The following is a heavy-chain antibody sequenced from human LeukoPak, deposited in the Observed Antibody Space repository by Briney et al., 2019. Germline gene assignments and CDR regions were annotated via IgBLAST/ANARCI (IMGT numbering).Heavy chain of an antibody. V-gene: IGHV4-34*01. J-gene: IGHJ4*02. CDR3: ARRKLRFLEWLLRGYFDY. Sequence: MSSETLSLTCAVYGGSFSGYYWSWIRQPPGKGLEWIGEINHSGSTNYNPSLKSRVTISVDTSKNQFSLKLSSVTAADTAVYYCARRKLRFLEWLLRGYFDYWGQGTLVTVSS. CDR1: GGSFSGYY. D-gene: IGHD3-3*01. CDR2: INHSGST.